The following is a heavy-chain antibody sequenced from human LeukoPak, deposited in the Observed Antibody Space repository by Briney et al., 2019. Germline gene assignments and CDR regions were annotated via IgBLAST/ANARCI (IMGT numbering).Heavy chain of an antibody. CDR1: GGSISSSSSY. Sequence: SETLSLTCTVSGGSISSSSSYWGWIRQPPGKGLEWMGSIYNSGSTKYNPSLKSRVIISVDTSKNQFSLNLTSVTAADAAVYYRARGAWYMGVWGKGTTVIISS. V-gene: IGHV4-61*05. CDR2: IYNSGST. J-gene: IGHJ6*03. CDR3: ARGAWYMGV.